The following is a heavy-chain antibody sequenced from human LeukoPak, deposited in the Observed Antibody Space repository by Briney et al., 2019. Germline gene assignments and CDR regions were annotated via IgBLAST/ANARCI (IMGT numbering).Heavy chain of an antibody. V-gene: IGHV4-34*01. D-gene: IGHD2-2*01. J-gene: IGHJ4*02. CDR1: GGSFSGYY. CDR2: INHSGST. CDR3: ARGPLGYCSSTSCYRFSEFDY. Sequence: PSETLSLTCAVYGGSFSGYYWSWIRQPPGKGLEWIGEINHSGSTNYNPSLKSRVTISVDTSKNQFSLKLSSVTAADTAVYYCARGPLGYCSSTSCYRFSEFDYWGQGTLVTVSS.